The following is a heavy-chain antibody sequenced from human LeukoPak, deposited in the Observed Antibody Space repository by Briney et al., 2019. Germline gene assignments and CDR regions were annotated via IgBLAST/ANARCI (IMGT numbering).Heavy chain of an antibody. Sequence: GGSLRLSCAASGFTFSNYAMSWVRQAPGKGLEWVSVIYSGGRTYYADSVKGRFTISRDNSKNTLYLQMNSLRAEDTAVYYCARVLSGRGSLYDYYYYMDVWGKGATVTISS. CDR3: ARVLSGRGSLYDYYYYMDV. CDR2: IYSGGRT. D-gene: IGHD3-10*01. J-gene: IGHJ6*03. CDR1: GFTFSNYA. V-gene: IGHV3-53*01.